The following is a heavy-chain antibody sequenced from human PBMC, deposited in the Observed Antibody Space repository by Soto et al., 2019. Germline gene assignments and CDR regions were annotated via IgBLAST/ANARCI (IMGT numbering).Heavy chain of an antibody. D-gene: IGHD1-26*01. CDR1: GFTFSSYW. CDR3: ARDNKMGASGY. CDR2: INSDGSST. V-gene: IGHV3-74*01. J-gene: IGHJ4*02. Sequence: PGGSLRLSCAASGFTFSSYWMYWVRQAPGKGLVWASRINSDGSSTTYADSVKGRFTISRDNAKNTLYLQMNSLRAEETAVYYCARDNKMGASGYWGLGTLVTVSS.